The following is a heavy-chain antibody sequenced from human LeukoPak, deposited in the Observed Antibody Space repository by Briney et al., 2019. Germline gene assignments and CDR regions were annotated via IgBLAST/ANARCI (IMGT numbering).Heavy chain of an antibody. CDR2: ISASGGTT. D-gene: IGHD2-2*01. Sequence: PGGSLRLSCAASGFTFSNYAISWVRQAPGKGLAWVSAISASGGTTYYADSVKGRFTISRDNSKNTLYLQMNSLRAEDTAVYYCAKLAEGGLGYCSSTSCSHHDAFDIWGQGTMVTVSS. J-gene: IGHJ3*02. CDR3: AKLAEGGLGYCSSTSCSHHDAFDI. V-gene: IGHV3-23*01. CDR1: GFTFSNYA.